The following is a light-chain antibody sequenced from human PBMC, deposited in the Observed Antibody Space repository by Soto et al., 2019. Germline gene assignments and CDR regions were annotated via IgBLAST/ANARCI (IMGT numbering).Light chain of an antibody. V-gene: IGKV3-11*01. CDR2: DAS. CDR3: QQRSHWPPLT. CDR1: QSVSTY. Sequence: EIVLTQSPATLSMSPGERATLSCRASQSVSTYIAWYQQKPGQAPRLLIFDASNRASGIPSRFSGSGSGTNFTLTISRLEPEDFAVYFCQQRSHWPPLTFGGGTKVEIK. J-gene: IGKJ4*01.